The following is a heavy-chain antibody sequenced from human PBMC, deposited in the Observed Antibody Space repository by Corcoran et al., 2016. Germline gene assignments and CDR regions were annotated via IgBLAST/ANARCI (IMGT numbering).Heavy chain of an antibody. D-gene: IGHD3-22*01. CDR1: GGSFSGYY. CDR2: INHSGST. V-gene: IGHV4-34*01. J-gene: IGHJ3*02. CDR3: ARGHHYYDSSGYYGGAFDI. Sequence: QVQLQQWGAGLLKPSETLSLTCAVYGGSFSGYYWSWIRQPPGKGLEWIGEINHSGSTNYNPSLKSRVTISVDTSKNQFSLKLSSVTAADTAVYYCARGHHYYDSSGYYGGAFDIWGQGTMVTVSS.